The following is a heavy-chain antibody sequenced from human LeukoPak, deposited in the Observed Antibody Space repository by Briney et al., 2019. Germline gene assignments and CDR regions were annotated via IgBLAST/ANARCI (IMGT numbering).Heavy chain of an antibody. Sequence: GGSLRLSCAVSGFTFSIYWMGWVRQAPGKGLEWVGNINEDGSEKNYVDSVKGRFTISRDNAKNSLYLQMNSLRAEDTAVYYCARDGDTAMVPTDYWGQGTLVTVSS. CDR1: GFTFSIYW. V-gene: IGHV3-7*01. CDR2: INEDGSEK. CDR3: ARDGDTAMVPTDY. D-gene: IGHD5-18*01. J-gene: IGHJ4*02.